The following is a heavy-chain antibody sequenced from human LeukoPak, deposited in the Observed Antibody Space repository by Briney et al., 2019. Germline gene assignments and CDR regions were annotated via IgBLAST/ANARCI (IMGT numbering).Heavy chain of an antibody. D-gene: IGHD6-6*01. Sequence: GGSLRLSCAASGFTVNSNYMSWVRQAPGQGLEWDSVIYIGGSTYYADSVKGRFTISRDNSKNTLYLQMNSLRAEDTAVYYCARDRSSGYYYGMDVWGQGTTVTVSS. CDR2: IYIGGST. V-gene: IGHV3-53*01. J-gene: IGHJ6*02. CDR3: ARDRSSGYYYGMDV. CDR1: GFTVNSNY.